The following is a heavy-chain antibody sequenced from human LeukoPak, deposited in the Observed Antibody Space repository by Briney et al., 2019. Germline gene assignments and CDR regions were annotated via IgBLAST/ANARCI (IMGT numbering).Heavy chain of an antibody. J-gene: IGHJ4*02. CDR1: GFTFADYA. V-gene: IGHV3-9*01. CDR2: ISWNSGHI. D-gene: IGHD3-10*01. CDR3: VKDNSYYGSGSSIEY. Sequence: GGSLRLSCAASGFTFADYAMHWVRHAPGKGLEWVSGISWNSGHIGYADSVKGRFTISRDNAKNSLYLQMNSLRAEDTAFSYCVKDNSYYGSGSSIEYWGQGTLVTVSS.